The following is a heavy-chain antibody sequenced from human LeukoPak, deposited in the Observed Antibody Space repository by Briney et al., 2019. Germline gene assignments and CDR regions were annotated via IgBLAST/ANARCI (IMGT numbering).Heavy chain of an antibody. CDR3: AKGNWRYFDY. J-gene: IGHJ4*02. CDR2: IKQDGSEK. V-gene: IGHV3-7*05. Sequence: GGSLRLSCAASGFTFSSSWMTWVRQAPGKGLEWVANIKQDGSEKYYVDSVKGRFTISRDNAKNSLYLQMNSLRVDDTAVYYCAKGNWRYFDYWGQGTLVTVSS. CDR1: GFTFSSSW. D-gene: IGHD1-1*01.